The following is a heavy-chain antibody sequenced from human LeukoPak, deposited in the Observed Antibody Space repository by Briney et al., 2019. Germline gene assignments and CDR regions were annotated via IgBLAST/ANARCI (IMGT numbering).Heavy chain of an antibody. Sequence: SETLSLTCTVSGGSISSYYWSWIRQPPGKGLEWIGYIYTSGSTNYNPSLKSRGTISVDTSKNQFSLKLSSVTAADTAVYYCARHGGYSGYDFTYFDYWGQGTLVTVSS. CDR3: ARHGGYSGYDFTYFDY. CDR2: IYTSGST. J-gene: IGHJ4*02. CDR1: GGSISSYY. D-gene: IGHD5-12*01. V-gene: IGHV4-4*09.